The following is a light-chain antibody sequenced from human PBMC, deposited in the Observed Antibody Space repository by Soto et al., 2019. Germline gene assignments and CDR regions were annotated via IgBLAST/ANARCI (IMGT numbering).Light chain of an antibody. CDR2: GAS. CDR1: QSVSSTS. J-gene: IGKJ5*01. CDR3: QQYGSSPIT. Sequence: EIVLTQSPGTLSLSPGERATLSCRASQSVSSTSLGWYQQKPGQAPRLLMYGASNRATGIPDRFSGSGSGTDFTLTISRLEPEDFAVYYCQQYGSSPITFNQGTRLEIK. V-gene: IGKV3-20*01.